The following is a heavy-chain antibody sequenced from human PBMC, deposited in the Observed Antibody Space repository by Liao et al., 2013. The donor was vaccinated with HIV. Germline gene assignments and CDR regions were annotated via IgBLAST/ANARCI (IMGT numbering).Heavy chain of an antibody. J-gene: IGHJ3*02. CDR1: GGSISSYY. CDR2: IYYSGST. Sequence: QLQLQESGPGLVKPSETLSLTCTVSGGSISSYYWSWIRQPPGKGLEWIGYIYYSGSTNYNPSLKSRVTISVDTSKNQFSLKLSSVTAADTAGYYCAKGMFAFDMWGQGTMVTVSS. D-gene: IGHD3-10*02. CDR3: AKGMFAFDM. V-gene: IGHV4-59*01.